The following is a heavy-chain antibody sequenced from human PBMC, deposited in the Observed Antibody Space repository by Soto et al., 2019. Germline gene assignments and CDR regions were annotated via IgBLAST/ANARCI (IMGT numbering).Heavy chain of an antibody. Sequence: SETLSLTCAVYGGSGYYWSWIRQPPGKGLEWIGEINRSGTTNYNPSLKSRVTISVDTSKNQFSLKLISVTAADTAVYYCARGRSYYGSGSLYWFDPWGQGTLVTAPQ. CDR2: INRSGTT. J-gene: IGHJ5*02. CDR3: ARGRSYYGSGSLYWFDP. CDR1: GGSGYY. V-gene: IGHV4-34*01. D-gene: IGHD3-10*01.